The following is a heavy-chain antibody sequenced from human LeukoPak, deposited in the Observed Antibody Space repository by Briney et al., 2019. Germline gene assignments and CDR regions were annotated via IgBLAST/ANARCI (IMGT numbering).Heavy chain of an antibody. J-gene: IGHJ4*02. CDR2: IKSKTDGGTT. D-gene: IGHD4-17*01. V-gene: IGHV3-15*01. CDR1: GFXFSNAW. Sequence: GGSLRLSCAASGFXFSNAWISWVRQAPGKGLEWVGRIKSKTDGGTTDYAAPVKGRFTISRDDSKNTLYLQMNSLKTEDTAVYYCTTVDYGDYAMGHWGQGTLVTVSS. CDR3: TTVDYGDYAMGH.